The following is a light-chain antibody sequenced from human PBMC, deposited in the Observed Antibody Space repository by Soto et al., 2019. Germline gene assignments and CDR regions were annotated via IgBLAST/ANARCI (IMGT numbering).Light chain of an antibody. J-gene: IGLJ2*01. CDR3: QSTYNAARYVV. Sequence: SYELTQPPSVSVSPGQPARITCSGDALPKQYAYWYQQKPGQAPILLIYKDTKRPSGIPERFCGSISGTIASLTISGVHAEDEADYYCQSTYNAARYVVFGGWTKRTFL. V-gene: IGLV3-25*03. CDR1: ALPKQY. CDR2: KDT.